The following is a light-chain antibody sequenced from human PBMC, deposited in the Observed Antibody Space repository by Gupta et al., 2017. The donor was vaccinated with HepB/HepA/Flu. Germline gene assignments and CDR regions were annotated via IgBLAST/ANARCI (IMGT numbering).Light chain of an antibody. V-gene: IGLV3-19*01. CDR2: AKN. J-gene: IGLJ1*01. Sequence: SSELTQDPAASVALGQTVRITCQGDSLRSYYASWYQQKPGHAPVLVIYAKNNRPSGIPARFSDSSSGTTAALTITGAQAEDGADYYCDSPDSIDNRYVFGTGTMVTVL. CDR3: DSPDSIDNRYV. CDR1: SLRSYY.